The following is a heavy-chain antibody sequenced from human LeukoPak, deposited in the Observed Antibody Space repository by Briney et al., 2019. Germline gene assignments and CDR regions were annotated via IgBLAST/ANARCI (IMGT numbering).Heavy chain of an antibody. J-gene: IGHJ4*02. CDR1: GGSISSYY. CDR3: ARGVGRGWHVDY. Sequence: SETLSLTCTVSGGSISSYYWSWIRQPPGKGLEWIGYIYYGGSTNYNPSLKSRVTISVDTAKNQFTLKLSSVTAADTAVYYWARGVGRGWHVDYWGQGTLATVSS. V-gene: IGHV4-59*01. D-gene: IGHD6-19*01. CDR2: IYYGGST.